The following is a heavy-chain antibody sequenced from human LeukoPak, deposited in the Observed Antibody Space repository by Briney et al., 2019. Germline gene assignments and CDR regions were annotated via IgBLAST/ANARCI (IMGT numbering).Heavy chain of an antibody. CDR3: SKWGDYDVLTGYYDSDF. D-gene: IGHD3-9*01. CDR1: GFTFSNYA. J-gene: IGHJ4*02. Sequence: PGASLRLSCAASGFTFSNYAMSWVRQAPGKGLEWVSAIVGSGGSTYYADSVKGRFTISRDNSKNTLFLQMNSLRVEDTAVYYFSKWGDYDVLTGYYDSDFWGQGTLVTVSS. CDR2: IVGSGGST. V-gene: IGHV3-23*01.